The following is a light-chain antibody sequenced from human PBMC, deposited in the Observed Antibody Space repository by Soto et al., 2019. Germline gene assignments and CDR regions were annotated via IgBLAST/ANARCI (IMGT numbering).Light chain of an antibody. CDR1: TSNIGAGSD. CDR2: SNS. CDR3: QYYDTSLSGRSGIYV. Sequence: QAVVTQPPSVSGAPGQRVTISCTGTTSNIGAGSDIHWYQQLPGKAPKLLIYSNSHRPSGVPTRFSGSKSGTSASLAITGLQAEDEGDYYCQYYDTSLSGRSGIYVFGSGTQLTVL. V-gene: IGLV1-40*01. J-gene: IGLJ1*01.